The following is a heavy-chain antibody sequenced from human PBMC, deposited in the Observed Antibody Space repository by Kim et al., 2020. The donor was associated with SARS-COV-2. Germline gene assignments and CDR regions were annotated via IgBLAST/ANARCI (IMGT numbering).Heavy chain of an antibody. V-gene: IGHV3-23*01. J-gene: IGHJ4*02. CDR2: ISGSGGST. CDR3: AKGGGYCSGGSCYFDY. D-gene: IGHD2-15*01. CDR1: GFTFSSYA. Sequence: GGSLRLSCAASGFTFSSYAMSWVRQAPGKGLEWVSAISGSGGSTYYADSVKGRFTISRDNSKNTLYLQMNSLRAEDTAVYYCAKGGGYCSGGSCYFDYWGQRTLVTVSS.